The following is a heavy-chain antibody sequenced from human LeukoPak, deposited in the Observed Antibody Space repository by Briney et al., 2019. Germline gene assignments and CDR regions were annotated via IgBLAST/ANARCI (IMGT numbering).Heavy chain of an antibody. D-gene: IGHD1-26*01. CDR3: ARTGSGSYFDY. V-gene: IGHV1-69*13. Sequence: SVKVSCKVSGYTLTELSMHWVRQAPGKGLEWMGGIIPIFGTANYAQKFQGRVTITADESTSTAYMELSSLRSEDTAVYYCARTGSGSYFDYWGQGTLVTVSS. J-gene: IGHJ4*02. CDR2: IIPIFGTA. CDR1: GYTLTELS.